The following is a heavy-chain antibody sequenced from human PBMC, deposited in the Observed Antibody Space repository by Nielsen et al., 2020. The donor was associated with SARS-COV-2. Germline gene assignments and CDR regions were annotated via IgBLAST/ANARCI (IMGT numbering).Heavy chain of an antibody. CDR2: ISSSGYT. CDR1: GFTFSSYS. J-gene: IGHJ4*02. V-gene: IGHV3-21*05. CDR3: AREGRKLPLDY. Sequence: GESLKISCAASGFTFSSYSMVWVRQAPGKGLEWVSYISSSGYTNYVDSVKGQFTISRDNAKNSLYLQMNSLRAEDTAVYYCAREGRKLPLDYWSQGTLVTVSS. D-gene: IGHD5-24*01.